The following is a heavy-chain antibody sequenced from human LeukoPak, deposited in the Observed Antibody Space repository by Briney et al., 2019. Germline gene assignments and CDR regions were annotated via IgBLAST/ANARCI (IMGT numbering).Heavy chain of an antibody. J-gene: IGHJ4*02. V-gene: IGHV1-69*13. Sequence: ASVKVSCKASGGTFRSNAISWVRQAPGQGLEWMGGITPIFGTANYAQKFQGRVTITAVESMSTAYMELSSLRSEDTAVYYCARGWLAETTVVTPYNYWGQGTLVTASS. CDR2: ITPIFGTA. CDR1: GGTFRSNA. D-gene: IGHD4-23*01. CDR3: ARGWLAETTVVTPYNY.